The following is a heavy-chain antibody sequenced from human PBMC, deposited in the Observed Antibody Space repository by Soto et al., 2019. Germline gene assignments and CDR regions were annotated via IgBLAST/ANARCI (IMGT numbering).Heavy chain of an antibody. CDR2: MNPNSGDK. CDR3: ARGGRYLEWFPWFDP. D-gene: IGHD3-3*01. Sequence: QVQLVQSGAEVRRPGASVKISCKASGYTFASYNIYWVRQAAGQGLGYMGWMNPNSGDKGYAHKFLDKVKMTRDTTIRTAYLELTSLTSEDTAVYYCARGGRYLEWFPWFDPWGQGTLVTVSS. J-gene: IGHJ5*02. CDR1: GYTFASYN. V-gene: IGHV1-8*01.